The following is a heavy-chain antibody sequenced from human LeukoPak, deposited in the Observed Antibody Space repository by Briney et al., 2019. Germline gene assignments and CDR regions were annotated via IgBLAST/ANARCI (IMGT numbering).Heavy chain of an antibody. D-gene: IGHD1-26*01. CDR1: GVSLSSYY. CDR3: ARAVGARRGYYFDY. V-gene: IGHV4-4*07. J-gene: IGHJ4*02. Sequence: SETLSLTCTVSGVSLSSYYWSWIRQPAGKGLEWIGRIYTSGSTNYNPSLNSRVTVSVDTSKNQFSLKLSSVTAADTAVYYCARAVGARRGYYFDYWGQGALVTVSS. CDR2: IYTSGST.